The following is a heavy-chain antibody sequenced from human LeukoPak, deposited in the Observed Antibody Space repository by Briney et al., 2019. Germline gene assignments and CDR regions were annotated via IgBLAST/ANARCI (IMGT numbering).Heavy chain of an antibody. CDR1: GFTFNNYA. V-gene: IGHV3-23*01. Sequence: TGGSLRLSCAASGFTFNNYAMSWVRQAPGKGLEWVSGISGSGAGTCYTDSVKGRFTISRDNSKNTLYLQMNSLRPEDTAVYYCAKGQGGDFWSGSAYFDWGQGSLVTVSS. D-gene: IGHD3-3*01. CDR2: ISGSGAGT. CDR3: AKGQGGDFWSGSAYFD. J-gene: IGHJ4*02.